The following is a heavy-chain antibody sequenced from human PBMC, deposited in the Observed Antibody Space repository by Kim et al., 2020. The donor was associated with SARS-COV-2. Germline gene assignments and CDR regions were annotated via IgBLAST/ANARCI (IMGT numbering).Heavy chain of an antibody. D-gene: IGHD4-17*01. Sequence: SETLSLTCTVSGGSISSSSYYWGWIRQPPGKGLEWIGSIYYSGSTYYNPSLKSRVTISVDTSKNQFSLKLSSVTAADTAVYYCARENYGPAGRNNWFDPWGQGTLVTVSS. V-gene: IGHV4-39*07. J-gene: IGHJ5*02. CDR3: ARENYGPAGRNNWFDP. CDR2: IYYSGST. CDR1: GGSISSSSYY.